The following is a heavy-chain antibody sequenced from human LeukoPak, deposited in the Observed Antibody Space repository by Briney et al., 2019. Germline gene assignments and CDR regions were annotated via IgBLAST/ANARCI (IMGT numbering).Heavy chain of an antibody. CDR2: ISGSGGST. J-gene: IGHJ3*02. Sequence: GGSLRLSCAASGFTFSSYGMSWVRQAPGKGLEWVSAISGSGGSTYYADSVKGRFTISRDNSKNTLYLQMNSLRVEETAVYYCARDGMMQAFDIWGQGTMVTVSS. V-gene: IGHV3-23*01. D-gene: IGHD3-16*01. CDR1: GFTFSSYG. CDR3: ARDGMMQAFDI.